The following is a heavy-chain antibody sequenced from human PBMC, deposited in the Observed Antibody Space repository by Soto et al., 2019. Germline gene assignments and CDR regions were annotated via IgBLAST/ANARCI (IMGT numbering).Heavy chain of an antibody. D-gene: IGHD1-1*01. Sequence: SETLSLTCTVSGGSISSSSYYWGWIRQPPGKGLEWIGSIYYSGSTYYNPSLKSRVTISVDTSKNQFSLKLSSVTAADTAVYYCATTTGTTNGPIDYWGQGTLVTVS. V-gene: IGHV4-39*01. CDR1: GGSISSSSYY. CDR3: ATTTGTTNGPIDY. CDR2: IYYSGST. J-gene: IGHJ4*02.